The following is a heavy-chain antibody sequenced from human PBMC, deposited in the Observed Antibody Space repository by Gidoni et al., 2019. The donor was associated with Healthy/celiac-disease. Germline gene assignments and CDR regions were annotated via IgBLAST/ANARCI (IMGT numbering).Heavy chain of an antibody. CDR1: GDSVSSNSAA. Sequence: QVQLQQSGPGLVKPSPTLSLTCAISGDSVSSNSAAWNWIRQSPSRGLEWLGRTYYRSKWYNDYAVSVKSRITINPDTSKNQFSLQLNSVTPEDTAVYYCARDQGIAAAGTTEYYFDYWGQGTLVTVSS. CDR3: ARDQGIAAAGTTEYYFDY. V-gene: IGHV6-1*01. CDR2: TYYRSKWYN. D-gene: IGHD6-13*01. J-gene: IGHJ4*02.